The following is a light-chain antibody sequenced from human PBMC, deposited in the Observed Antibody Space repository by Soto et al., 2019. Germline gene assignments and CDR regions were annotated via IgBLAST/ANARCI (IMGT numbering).Light chain of an antibody. CDR2: GD. CDR3: QTYDSSLDGWV. V-gene: IGLV1-40*01. Sequence: QPVLTQPPSVSGAPGQRVIISCTGRSSNIGAGYSVHWYQQLPGTAPKLLVYGDSRPSGVPDRFSGSKSGTSASLAITGLQAEDEAYYYCQTYDSSLDGWVFGGGTKLTVL. CDR1: SSNIGAGYS. J-gene: IGLJ3*02.